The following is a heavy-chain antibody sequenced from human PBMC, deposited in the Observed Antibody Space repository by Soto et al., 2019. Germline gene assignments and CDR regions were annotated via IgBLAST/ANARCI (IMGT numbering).Heavy chain of an antibody. V-gene: IGHV1-2*02. CDR3: ARDRRVEMATYAFDI. D-gene: IGHD3-3*01. J-gene: IGHJ3*02. Sequence: GXSVKVSCKASGYTFTCYYMHWVRQAPGQGLEWMGWINPNSGGTNYAQKFQGRVTMTRDTSISTAYMELSRLRSDDTAVYYCARDRRVEMATYAFDIWGQGTMVTVSS. CDR1: GYTFTCYY. CDR2: INPNSGGT.